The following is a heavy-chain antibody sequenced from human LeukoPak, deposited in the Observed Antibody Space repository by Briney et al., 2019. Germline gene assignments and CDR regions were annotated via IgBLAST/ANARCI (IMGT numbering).Heavy chain of an antibody. CDR1: GFTFSNYD. CDR3: ARTLGYCSGGSCPVHFDY. Sequence: GGSLRLSCAASGFTFSNYDMHWVRQAPGKGLEWVAIIWYDGIKKYYADSVKGRFTFSRDNSQNTLYLQMNSLRAEDTAVYYCARTLGYCSGGSCPVHFDYWGQGTLVTVSS. V-gene: IGHV3-33*01. J-gene: IGHJ4*02. D-gene: IGHD2-15*01. CDR2: IWYDGIKK.